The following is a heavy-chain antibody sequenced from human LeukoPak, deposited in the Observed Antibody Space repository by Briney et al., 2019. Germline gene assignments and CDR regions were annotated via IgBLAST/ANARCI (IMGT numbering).Heavy chain of an antibody. CDR2: ISSTSEYI. CDR3: ARVPPDIILLYYMDV. J-gene: IGHJ6*03. Sequence: GGSLRLSCAASGFTFSNYCMNWVRQAPGEGLEWVASISSTSEYILHSDSVQGRFSISRDSARDSLFLEMNSLRAEDTAIYYCARVPPDIILLYYMDVWGKGTTVTVSS. V-gene: IGHV3-21*01. D-gene: IGHD2-21*01. CDR1: GFTFSNYC.